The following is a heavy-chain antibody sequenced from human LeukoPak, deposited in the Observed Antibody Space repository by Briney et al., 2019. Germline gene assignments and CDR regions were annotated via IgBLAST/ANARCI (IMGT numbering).Heavy chain of an antibody. V-gene: IGHV3-13*01. CDR1: GFTLRSYD. CDR2: IGISDDT. CDR3: ARGGIQVSGIDEIDY. Sequence: PGGSLGLSCAASGFTLRSYDMHWVCQVTGKGLEWVSAIGISDDTYYQGSVKGRFTISRENAKNSLYLQMNSLTAGDTAVYYCARGGIQVSGIDEIDYWGQGTLVTVSS. J-gene: IGHJ4*02. D-gene: IGHD6-19*01.